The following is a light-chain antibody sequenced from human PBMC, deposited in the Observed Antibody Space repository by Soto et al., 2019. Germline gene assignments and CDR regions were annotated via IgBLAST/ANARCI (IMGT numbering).Light chain of an antibody. V-gene: IGKV3-20*01. J-gene: IGKJ2*01. CDR3: QQYGSSYT. CDR1: QSVSSNY. Sequence: EIVLTQSPGTLSLSPGERATLSCRASQSVSSNYLARYQQKPGQAPRLLIYRASSRATGIPDRFSGSGSGTDFTLTISRLEPEDFAVYYCQQYGSSYTFGQGTKLEIK. CDR2: RAS.